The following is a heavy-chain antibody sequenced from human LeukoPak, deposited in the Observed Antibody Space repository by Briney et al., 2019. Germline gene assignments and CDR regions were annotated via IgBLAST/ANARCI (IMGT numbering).Heavy chain of an antibody. V-gene: IGHV1-18*04. CDR2: ISAYNGNT. D-gene: IGHD6-13*01. Sequence: ATVKVSCKASGYTFTSYGISWVRQAPGQGLEWMGWISAYNGNTNYAQKLQGRVTMTTDTSTSTAYMELRSLRSDDTAVYYCARGKEQLGRDWFDPWGQGTLVTVSS. CDR3: ARGKEQLGRDWFDP. J-gene: IGHJ5*02. CDR1: GYTFTSYG.